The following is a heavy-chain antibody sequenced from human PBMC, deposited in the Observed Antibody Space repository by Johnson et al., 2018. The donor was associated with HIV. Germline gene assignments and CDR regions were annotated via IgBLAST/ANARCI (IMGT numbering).Heavy chain of an antibody. V-gene: IGHV3-30*18. CDR2: ISYDGSNK. CDR1: GFTFSSYG. J-gene: IGHJ3*02. CDR3: AKDKSNAFDI. Sequence: QVQVVESGGGVVQPGGSLRLSCAASGFTFSSYGMPWVRQAPGKGLEWVAVISYDGSNKYYADSVKGRFTISRDNSKNTLYLQMNSLRAEDTAVYYCAKDKSNAFDIWGQGTMVTVSS.